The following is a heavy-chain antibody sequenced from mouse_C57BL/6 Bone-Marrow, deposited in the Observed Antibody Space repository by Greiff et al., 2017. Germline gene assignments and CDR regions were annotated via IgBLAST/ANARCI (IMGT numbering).Heavy chain of an antibody. CDR3: ARWLLFYYAMDY. CDR1: GYTFTSYW. D-gene: IGHD2-3*01. J-gene: IGHJ4*01. V-gene: IGHV1-64*01. Sequence: VQLQQPGAELVKPGASVKLSCKASGYTFTSYWMHWVKQRPGQGLEWLGMIHPNSGSTNYNEKFKSKATLTVDKSSSTAYMQLSSLTSEDSAVYYCARWLLFYYAMDYWGQGTSVTVSS. CDR2: IHPNSGST.